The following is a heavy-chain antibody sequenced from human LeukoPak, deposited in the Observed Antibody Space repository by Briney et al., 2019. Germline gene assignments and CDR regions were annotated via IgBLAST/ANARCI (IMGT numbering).Heavy chain of an antibody. D-gene: IGHD6-25*01. CDR1: GGSISGYY. V-gene: IGHV4-4*07. CDR2: IHTNDGT. J-gene: IGHJ1*01. Sequence: PSETLSLTCTVSGGSISGYYWSWVRQPAGKGLEWIGRIHTNDGTNFTPSLKSRVTMSLDTSKNQFSLKLTSVTAADTAVYYCARGAATYDFQYWGQGTLVAVSS. CDR3: ARGAATYDFQY.